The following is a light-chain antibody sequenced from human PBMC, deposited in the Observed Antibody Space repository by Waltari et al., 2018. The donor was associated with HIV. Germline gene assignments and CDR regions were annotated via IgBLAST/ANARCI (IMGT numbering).Light chain of an antibody. CDR1: QDISNY. V-gene: IGKV1-27*01. Sequence: DIQMTQSPSSLSASVGDRVTITCRASQDISNYLAWYQQRPGRVPKLLIYAAGTLQSGVPSRFSGSGSGTDFTLTISSLQPEDVATYYCQRYNSAPRTFGQGTRVAVK. CDR2: AAG. CDR3: QRYNSAPRT. J-gene: IGKJ1*01.